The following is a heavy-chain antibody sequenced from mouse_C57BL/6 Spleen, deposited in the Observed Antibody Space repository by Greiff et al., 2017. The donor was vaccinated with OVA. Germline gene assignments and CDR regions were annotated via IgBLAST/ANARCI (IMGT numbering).Heavy chain of an antibody. CDR3: AREAIYYGNDYYAMDY. D-gene: IGHD2-1*01. CDR2: INPYNGGT. J-gene: IGHJ4*01. V-gene: IGHV1-19*01. Sequence: VQLKESGPVLVKPGASVKMSCKASGYTFTDYYMNWVKQSHGKSLEWIGVINPYNGGTSYNQKFKGKATLTVDKSSSTAYMELNSLTSEDSAVYYCAREAIYYGNDYYAMDYWGQGTSVTVSS. CDR1: GYTFTDYY.